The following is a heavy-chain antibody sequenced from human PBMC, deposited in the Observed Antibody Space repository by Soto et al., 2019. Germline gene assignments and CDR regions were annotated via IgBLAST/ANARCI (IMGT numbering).Heavy chain of an antibody. D-gene: IGHD3-16*02. CDR3: ARGRSFRLVGVSLDS. CDR1: GFSIQTSYF. CDR2: LSHSGRA. Sequence: PSETLSLTCGVSGFSIQTSYFWGWIRQPPGKGLEWIGLLSHSGRAISHPSFASRATISLDTTSNAFSLTLKSVTAADTAVYYCARGRSFRLVGVSLDSWGQGTLVTVSS. V-gene: IGHV4-38-2*01. J-gene: IGHJ4*02.